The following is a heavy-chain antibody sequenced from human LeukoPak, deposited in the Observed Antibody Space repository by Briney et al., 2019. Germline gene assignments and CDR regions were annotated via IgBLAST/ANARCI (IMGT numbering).Heavy chain of an antibody. V-gene: IGHV3-9*01. Sequence: GGSLRLSCAASGFTFDDYAMHWVRQAPGKGLEWVSGISWNSGSIGYADSVKGRFTISRDSAKNSLYLQMNSLRAEDTALYYCAKVRGYSSGYFDYWGQGTLVTVSS. CDR2: ISWNSGSI. J-gene: IGHJ4*02. D-gene: IGHD5-18*01. CDR1: GFTFDDYA. CDR3: AKVRGYSSGYFDY.